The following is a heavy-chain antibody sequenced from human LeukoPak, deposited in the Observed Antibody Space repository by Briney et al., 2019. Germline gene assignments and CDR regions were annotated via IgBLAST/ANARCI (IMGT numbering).Heavy chain of an antibody. D-gene: IGHD6-19*01. Sequence: ASVKVSCKASGYTFRNYAMNWVRQAPGHGLEWMGWINSKTGNPTYAQAFTGRFVFSFDTSVSTAYLQISSLKAEDTAVYYCASGLTGWSTDPLDYWGQGTLVTVSS. CDR2: INSKTGNP. J-gene: IGHJ4*02. CDR3: ASGLTGWSTDPLDY. V-gene: IGHV7-4-1*02. CDR1: GYTFRNYA.